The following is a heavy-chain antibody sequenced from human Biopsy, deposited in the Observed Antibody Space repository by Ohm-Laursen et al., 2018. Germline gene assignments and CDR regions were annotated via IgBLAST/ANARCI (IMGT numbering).Heavy chain of an antibody. V-gene: IGHV4-59*08. CDR3: ARLGNFWNAEDGLDL. D-gene: IGHD3-3*01. CDR1: DDSIRNFY. CDR2: ASYSGYT. Sequence: SDTLSLTCTVSDDSIRNFYWTWIRQPPGQGLEWIGHASYSGYTNYNPSLKSRVTISVETSKNHFSLNLRSVTAADTAVYSCARLGNFWNAEDGLDLWGLGTMVTVSS. J-gene: IGHJ3*01.